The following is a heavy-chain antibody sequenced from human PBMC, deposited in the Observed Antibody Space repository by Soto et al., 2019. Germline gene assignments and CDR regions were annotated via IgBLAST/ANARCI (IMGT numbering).Heavy chain of an antibody. CDR2: ISGSGGST. CDR1: GFTFSSYA. CDR3: AKGFHDFWSGYRDYYYMDV. J-gene: IGHJ6*03. Sequence: GSLRLSCAASGFTFSSYAMSWVRQAPGKGLEWVSTISGSGGSTYYADSVKGRFTISRDNSKNTLYLQMNSLRAEDTAVYYCAKGFHDFWSGYRDYYYMDVWGKGTTVTVSS. V-gene: IGHV3-23*01. D-gene: IGHD3-3*01.